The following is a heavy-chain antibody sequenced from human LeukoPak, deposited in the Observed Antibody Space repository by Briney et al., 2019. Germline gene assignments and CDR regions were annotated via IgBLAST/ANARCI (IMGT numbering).Heavy chain of an antibody. D-gene: IGHD3-10*01. CDR2: INAGGDTYT. Sequence: GGSLRLSCAASGFTFSSFGMSWVRQAPGKGLEWVSSINAGGDTYTYYADSVKGRFTISRDNSMNTLHLQMNRLRAEDTAVYYCAKRGESGVYYFDFWGKGTLVTASA. CDR3: AKRGESGVYYFDF. V-gene: IGHV3-23*01. CDR1: GFTFSSFG. J-gene: IGHJ4*02.